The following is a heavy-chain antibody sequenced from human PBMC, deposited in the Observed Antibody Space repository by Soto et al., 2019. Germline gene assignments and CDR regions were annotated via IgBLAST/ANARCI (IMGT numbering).Heavy chain of an antibody. CDR3: ARPHNNYAAD. V-gene: IGHV5-51*01. Sequence: GESLKISCKGSGYNFGSYWIGWVRQMPGKGLEWRAIINPGDSESRYSPSFQGQVTISVDKSISTAYLQWSSLKASDTAMYYCARPHNNYAADWGQGTLVTVSS. D-gene: IGHD4-4*01. J-gene: IGHJ4*02. CDR2: INPGDSES. CDR1: GYNFGSYW.